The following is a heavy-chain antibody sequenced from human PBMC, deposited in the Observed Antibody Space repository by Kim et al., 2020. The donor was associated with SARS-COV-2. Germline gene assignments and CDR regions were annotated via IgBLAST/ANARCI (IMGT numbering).Heavy chain of an antibody. J-gene: IGHJ4*02. CDR1: GFTFSSYA. CDR3: AKMPPMYYYDSSGPTGY. V-gene: IGHV3-23*01. CDR2: ISGSGGST. D-gene: IGHD3-22*01. Sequence: GGSLRLSCAASGFTFSSYAMSWVRQAPGKGLEWVSAISGSGGSTYYADSVKGRFTISRDNSKNTLYLQMNSLRGEDTAVYYCAKMPPMYYYDSSGPTGYWGQGTLVTVSS.